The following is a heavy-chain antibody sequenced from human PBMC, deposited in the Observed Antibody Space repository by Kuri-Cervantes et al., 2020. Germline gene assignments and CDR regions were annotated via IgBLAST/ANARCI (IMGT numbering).Heavy chain of an antibody. D-gene: IGHD3-10*01. J-gene: IGHJ4*02. CDR1: GFTFDAYA. Sequence: GGSLRLSCVASGFTFDAYAMHWVLQAPGKGLEWVSGISWNSGNIGYADSVKGRFTISRDNAKNSLHLQMNSLIPEDTALYYCAKDRNYCSGRPEFDYWGQGTLVTVSS. V-gene: IGHV3-9*01. CDR3: AKDRNYCSGRPEFDY. CDR2: ISWNSGNI.